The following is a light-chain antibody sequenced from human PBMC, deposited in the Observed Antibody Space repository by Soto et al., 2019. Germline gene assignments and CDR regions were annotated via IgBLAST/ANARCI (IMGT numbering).Light chain of an antibody. CDR3: QQYNNWVT. J-gene: IGKJ4*01. CDR2: AAS. V-gene: IGKV3-15*01. Sequence: EIVMTQSPATLSVSPGERVTLSYRASQSVSSSLAWYQQKPGPAPRLLIYAASSRATSVPAMFSRSRSGTEITLNISNLQSEDFAVYYRQQYNNWVTFGGGTQVEIK. CDR1: QSVSSS.